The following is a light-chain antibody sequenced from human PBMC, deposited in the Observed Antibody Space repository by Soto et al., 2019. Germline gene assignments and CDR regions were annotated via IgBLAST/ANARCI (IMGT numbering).Light chain of an antibody. CDR1: LSVSSD. J-gene: IGKJ4*01. CDR3: QQSYSTLT. Sequence: EIVMTQSPATLSLSPGERATLSCRASLSVSSDLAWYRQKPGQAPRLLIYRAFTRATGIPARFSGSGSGTDFTLTISSLQPEDFATYYCQQSYSTLTFGGGTKVDIK. V-gene: IGKV3-15*01. CDR2: RAF.